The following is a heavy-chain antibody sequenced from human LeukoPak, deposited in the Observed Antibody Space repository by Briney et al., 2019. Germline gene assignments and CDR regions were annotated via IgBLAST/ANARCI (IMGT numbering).Heavy chain of an antibody. CDR1: GGTFSSYA. D-gene: IGHD6-19*01. Sequence: LVKVSCKASGGTFSSYAISWVRQAPGQGLEWMGRIIPIFGTANYAQKFQGRVTITTDESTSTAYMELSSLRSEDTAVYYCARDQRGSSGWTEGNWGQGTLVTVSS. CDR3: ARDQRGSSGWTEGN. V-gene: IGHV1-69*05. CDR2: IIPIFGTA. J-gene: IGHJ4*02.